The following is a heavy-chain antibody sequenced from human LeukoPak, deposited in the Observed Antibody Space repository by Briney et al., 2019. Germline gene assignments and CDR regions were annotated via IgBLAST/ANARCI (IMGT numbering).Heavy chain of an antibody. CDR1: GVSFSGYY. CDR3: ARGLSVVDRESPQIGRYYYNYMDI. V-gene: IGHV4-34*01. Sequence: SETLSLTCAVYGVSFSGYYWSWIRQPPGKGLEWIGEIHHSRNTNYNPSLKSRVTTSVDTSKNQFSLNLTSVTAADTAVYYCARGLSVVDRESPQIGRYYYNYMDIWGKGTTVTVSS. CDR2: IHHSRNT. J-gene: IGHJ6*03. D-gene: IGHD3-10*01.